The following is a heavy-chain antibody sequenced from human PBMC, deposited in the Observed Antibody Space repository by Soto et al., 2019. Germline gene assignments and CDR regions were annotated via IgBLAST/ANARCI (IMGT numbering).Heavy chain of an antibody. V-gene: IGHV6-1*01. J-gene: IGHJ6*03. CDR1: GDSVSSNSAA. Sequence: SQTLSLTCAISGDSVSSNSAAWNWIRQSPSRGLEWLGRTYYRSKWYNDYAVSVKSRITINPDTSKNQFSLQLNSVTPEDTAVYYCAREGLGWIGGHYYYYMDVWGKGTTVTVSS. CDR2: TYYRSKWYN. CDR3: AREGLGWIGGHYYYYMDV. D-gene: IGHD5-12*01.